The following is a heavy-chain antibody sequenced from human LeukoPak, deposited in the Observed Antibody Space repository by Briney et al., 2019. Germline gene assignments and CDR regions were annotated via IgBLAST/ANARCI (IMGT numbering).Heavy chain of an antibody. CDR2: MSPNSGDT. CDR3: VRTPPNWGFDY. V-gene: IGHV1-8*01. CDR1: GYTFTSHD. Sequence: ASVKVSCKASGYTFTSHDINWVRQATGQGLEWMGWMSPNSGDTGYAQKFQGIVTMTSDSSISTAYMELSSLRSEDTAIYYCVRTPPNWGFDYWGQGTLVTVSS. D-gene: IGHD7-27*01. J-gene: IGHJ4*02.